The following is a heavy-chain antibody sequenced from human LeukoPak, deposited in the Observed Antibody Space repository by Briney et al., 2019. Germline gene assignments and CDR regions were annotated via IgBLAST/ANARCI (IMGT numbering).Heavy chain of an antibody. Sequence: ASVKVSCKASGYTFTSYAMNWVRQAPGQGLEWMGWINTNTGNPTYAQGFTGRFVFSLDTSVSTAYLQISSLKAEDTAVYYCAKSHPLHCSSTSCLGFLYYYYYMDVWGKGTTVTVSS. J-gene: IGHJ6*03. CDR1: GYTFTSYA. CDR3: AKSHPLHCSSTSCLGFLYYYYYMDV. CDR2: INTNTGNP. V-gene: IGHV7-4-1*02. D-gene: IGHD2-2*01.